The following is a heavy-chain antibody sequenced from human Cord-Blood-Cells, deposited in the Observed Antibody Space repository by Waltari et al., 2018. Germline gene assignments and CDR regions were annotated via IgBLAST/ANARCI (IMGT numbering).Heavy chain of an antibody. CDR3: ARPLGIVHDAFDI. V-gene: IGHV4-34*01. J-gene: IGHJ3*02. CDR1: GGSFSGYY. D-gene: IGHD7-27*01. Sequence: QVQLQQWGAGLLKPSETLSLTCAVYGGSFSGYYWSWIRQPPGKGLEWIGEINHSGSTNYNPSLKSRVTISVDTSKNQFSLKLSSVTAADTAVYYCARPLGIVHDAFDIWGQGTMVTVSS. CDR2: INHSGST.